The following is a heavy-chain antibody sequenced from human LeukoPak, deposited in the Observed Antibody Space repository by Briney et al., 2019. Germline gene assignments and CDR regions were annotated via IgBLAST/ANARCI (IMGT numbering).Heavy chain of an antibody. J-gene: IGHJ4*02. CDR3: AKQVGSGWYYFDY. CDR1: GFTFSSYA. D-gene: IGHD6-19*01. V-gene: IGHV3-23*01. CDR2: ISGSSGST. Sequence: GGSLRLSCAASGFTFSSYAMSWVRQAPAKGLEWVSAISGSSGSTYYADSVKGRFTISRDNSKNTLYLQMNSLRAEDTAVYYCAKQVGSGWYYFDYWGQGTLVTVSS.